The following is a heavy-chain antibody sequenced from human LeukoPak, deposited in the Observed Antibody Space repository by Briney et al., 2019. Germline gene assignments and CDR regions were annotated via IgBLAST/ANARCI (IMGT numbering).Heavy chain of an antibody. CDR2: ISGGGGST. CDR1: GFTFSSYA. CDR3: AKVPEYGDLYYFDY. D-gene: IGHD4-17*01. Sequence: GGSLRLSCAASGFTFSSYAMSWVRQAPGKGLEWVSLISGGGGSTYHADSVKGRFTISRDNSKNTLYLQMNSLRAEDTAVYYCAKVPEYGDLYYFDYWGQGTLVTVSS. J-gene: IGHJ4*02. V-gene: IGHV3-23*01.